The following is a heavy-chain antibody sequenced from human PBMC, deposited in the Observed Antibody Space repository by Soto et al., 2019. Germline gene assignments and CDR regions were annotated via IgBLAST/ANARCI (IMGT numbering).Heavy chain of an antibody. CDR2: INHSGST. D-gene: IGHD2-2*01. V-gene: IGHV4-34*01. CDR3: ARVSESSTSCYECNWFDP. J-gene: IGHJ5*02. CDR1: GGSFSGYY. Sequence: SETLSLTCAVYGGSFSGYYWSWIRQPPGKGLEWIGEINHSGSTNYNPSLKSRVTISVDTSKNQFSLKLSSVTAADTAVYYCARVSESSTSCYECNWFDPWGQGTLVTVSS.